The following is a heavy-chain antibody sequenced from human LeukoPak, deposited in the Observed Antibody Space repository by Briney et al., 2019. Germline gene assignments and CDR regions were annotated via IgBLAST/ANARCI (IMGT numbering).Heavy chain of an antibody. J-gene: IGHJ6*03. CDR1: GFTFSSYG. Sequence: PGGSLRLSCAASGFTFSSYGMHWVRQAPGKGLEWVAFIRYDGSNKYYADSVKGRFTISRDNSKNTLYLQMNSLRAEDTAVYYCATGRDSSGYYYYYCMDVWGKGTTATISS. CDR3: ATGRDSSGYYYYYCMDV. CDR2: IRYDGSNK. V-gene: IGHV3-30*02. D-gene: IGHD3-22*01.